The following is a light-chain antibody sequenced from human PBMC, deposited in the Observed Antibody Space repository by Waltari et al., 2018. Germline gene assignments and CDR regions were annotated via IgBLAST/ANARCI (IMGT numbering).Light chain of an antibody. Sequence: EIVLTQSPGPLSLSPGERAPLSCRASQSISSYLAWYQQKPGQAPRLLIHGASTRATGIPDRFSGSGSGTDFTLTISRLDPEDFAVYYCQQYGSSPWTFGQGTKVEIK. CDR2: GAS. CDR1: QSISSY. J-gene: IGKJ1*01. CDR3: QQYGSSPWT. V-gene: IGKV3-20*01.